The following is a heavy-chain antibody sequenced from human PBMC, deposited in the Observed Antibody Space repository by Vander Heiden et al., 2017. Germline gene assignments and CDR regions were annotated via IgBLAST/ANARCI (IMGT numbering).Heavy chain of an antibody. CDR3: ARSGYCSSTSCYSVVAWFDP. V-gene: IGHV4-34*01. D-gene: IGHD2-2*03. CDR1: GGSFRGYY. J-gene: IGHJ5*02. CDR2: INHSGST. Sequence: QVQLQQWGAGLLKPSETLSLTCAVYGGSFRGYYWSWIRQPPGKGLEWIGEINHSGSTNYNPSLKSRVTISVDTSKNQFSLKLSSVTAADTAVYYCARSGYCSSTSCYSVVAWFDPWGQGTLVTVSS.